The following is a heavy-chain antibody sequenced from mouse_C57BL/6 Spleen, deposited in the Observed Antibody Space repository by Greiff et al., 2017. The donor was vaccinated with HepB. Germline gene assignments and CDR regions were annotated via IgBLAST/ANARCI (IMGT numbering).Heavy chain of an antibody. V-gene: IGHV14-4*01. CDR1: GFNIKDDY. CDR2: IDPENGDT. J-gene: IGHJ2*01. Sequence: EVQLQQSGAELVRPGASVKLSCTASGFNIKDDYMHWVKQRPEQGLERIGWIDPENGDTEYASKFQGKADITADTSSNTAYLQLSSLTSEDTAVYYCTTRGYGDYWGQGTTLTVSS. CDR3: TTRGYGDY. D-gene: IGHD1-1*01.